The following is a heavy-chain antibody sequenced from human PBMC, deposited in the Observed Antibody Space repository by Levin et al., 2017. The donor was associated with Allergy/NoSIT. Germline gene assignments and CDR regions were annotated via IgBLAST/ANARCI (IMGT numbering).Heavy chain of an antibody. CDR2: MYYSGST. CDR1: GGSISSYY. Sequence: ASETLSLTCTVSGGSISSYYWNWIRQPPGKGLEWIAYMYYSGSTNYNPSLKSRVTISVDTSKNQFSLKLNSVTAADTAVYYCASQAGSSSFYGMDVWGQGTTVTVSS. V-gene: IGHV4-59*01. J-gene: IGHJ6*02. D-gene: IGHD6-6*01. CDR3: ASQAGSSSFYGMDV.